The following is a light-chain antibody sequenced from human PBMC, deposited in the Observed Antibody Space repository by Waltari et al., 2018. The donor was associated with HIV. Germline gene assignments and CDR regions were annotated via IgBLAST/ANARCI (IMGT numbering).Light chain of an antibody. Sequence: QSALTQPASVSGSPGQSITISCAGTSSDVGHYNLVPWYQHHPGKAPKLIVFEVTNRPSGLSSRFSGSKSDNTASLTISGLQAEDEADYYCCSYTTSDTWVFGGGTKLTVL. J-gene: IGLJ3*02. CDR3: CSYTTSDTWV. CDR2: EVT. CDR1: SSDVGHYNL. V-gene: IGLV2-14*01.